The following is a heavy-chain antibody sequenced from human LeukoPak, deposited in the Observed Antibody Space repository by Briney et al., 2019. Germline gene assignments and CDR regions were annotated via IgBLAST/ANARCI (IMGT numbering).Heavy chain of an antibody. Sequence: ASVKVSCKVSGYTLTELSMHWVRQAPGKGLEWMGGFDPEDGETIYAQKFQGSVTMTEDTSTDTAYMELSSLRSEDTAVYYCATSDDYYDTKALDYWGQGTLVTVSS. CDR1: GYTLTELS. J-gene: IGHJ4*02. CDR3: ATSDDYYDTKALDY. V-gene: IGHV1-24*01. CDR2: FDPEDGET. D-gene: IGHD3-22*01.